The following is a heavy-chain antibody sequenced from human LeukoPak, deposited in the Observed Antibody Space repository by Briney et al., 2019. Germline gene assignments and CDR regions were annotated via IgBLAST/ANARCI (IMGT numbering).Heavy chain of an antibody. V-gene: IGHV3-53*01. CDR3: ARGTCSGGSCYYYYYMDV. CDR2: IYSGGST. J-gene: IGHJ6*03. D-gene: IGHD2-15*01. CDR1: GFTVSSNY. Sequence: GGSLRLSCAASGFTVSSNYMSWVRQAPGKGLEWVSVIYSGGSTYYADSAKGRFTISRDNSKNTLYLQMNSLRAEDTAVYYCARGTCSGGSCYYYYYMDVWGKGTTVTVSS.